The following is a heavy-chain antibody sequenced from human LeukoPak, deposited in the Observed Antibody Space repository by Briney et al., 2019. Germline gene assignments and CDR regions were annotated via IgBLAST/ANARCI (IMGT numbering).Heavy chain of an antibody. D-gene: IGHD2-2*01. CDR2: ISSSGSSI. CDR3: ATKPAAGMDV. Sequence: PGGSLRLSCAASGFTFSSYEMNWVRQAPGKGLEWVSYISSSGSSIYYADSVKGRFTISRDNAKNSLYLQMNSLRVEDTAVYYGATKPAAGMDVWGQGTTVAVTS. CDR1: GFTFSSYE. V-gene: IGHV3-48*03. J-gene: IGHJ6*02.